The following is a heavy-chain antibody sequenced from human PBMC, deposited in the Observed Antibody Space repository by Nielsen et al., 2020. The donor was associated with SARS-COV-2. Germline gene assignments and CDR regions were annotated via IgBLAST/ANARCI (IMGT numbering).Heavy chain of an antibody. Sequence: GESLKISCAASGFTFSSYAMHWVRQAPGKGLEWVAVISYDGSNKYYADSVKGRFTISRDNSKNTLYLQMNSLRAEDTAVYYCEGSGYYGDYWGQGTLVTVSS. CDR2: ISYDGSNK. CDR3: EGSGYYGDY. CDR1: GFTFSSYA. V-gene: IGHV3-30-3*01. D-gene: IGHD3-22*01. J-gene: IGHJ4*02.